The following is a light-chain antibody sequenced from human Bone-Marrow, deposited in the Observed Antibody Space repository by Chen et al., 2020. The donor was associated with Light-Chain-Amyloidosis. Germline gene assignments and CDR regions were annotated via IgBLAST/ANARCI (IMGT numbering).Light chain of an antibody. CDR1: ITNVGAGYD. V-gene: IGLV1-40*01. Sequence: QSLMTQPPSVSGAPGQTVTISCTGTITNVGAGYDVQWYQQLPGTAPKLLIYGNRNRPSGVPDRFSGSKSGTSASLTITGLQTEDEADYHCQSYDNTLNGWVFGGGTKLTVL. CDR2: GNR. CDR3: QSYDNTLNGWV. J-gene: IGLJ3*02.